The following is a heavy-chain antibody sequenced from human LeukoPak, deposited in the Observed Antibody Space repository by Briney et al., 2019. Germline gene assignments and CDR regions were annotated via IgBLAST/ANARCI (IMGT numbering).Heavy chain of an antibody. CDR1: GGFISSGGYY. Sequence: ILSLTCSVSGGFISSGGYYWSWLRQPAGKGLEWIGRIYTGGSTNYNPSLKSRVTMSVDTSKNQFSLKLTSVTAADTAVYYCARTSTVTTAFDIWGQGTLVTVSS. J-gene: IGHJ5*02. CDR3: ARTSTVTTAFDI. CDR2: IYTGGST. D-gene: IGHD4-11*01. V-gene: IGHV4-61*02.